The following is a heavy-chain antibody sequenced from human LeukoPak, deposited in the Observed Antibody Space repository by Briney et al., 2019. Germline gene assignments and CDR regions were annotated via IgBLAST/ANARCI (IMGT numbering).Heavy chain of an antibody. CDR3: ARTNCSSTSCYAGCDY. CDR1: GGSLSGYY. Sequence: SETLSLTCAVYGGSLSGYYWSWIRQPPGKGRECIGEINHSGSTNYNPSLKSGVTISVDTSKNQFSLKLRYVTAEDTAVYYCARTNCSSTSCYAGCDYWGQGTLVTVSS. CDR2: INHSGST. D-gene: IGHD2-2*01. J-gene: IGHJ4*02. V-gene: IGHV4-34*01.